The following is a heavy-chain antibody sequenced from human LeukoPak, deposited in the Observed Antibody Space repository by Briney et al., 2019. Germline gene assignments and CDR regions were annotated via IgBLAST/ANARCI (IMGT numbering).Heavy chain of an antibody. CDR2: IYTSGST. Sequence: PSETLSLTCTVSGGSISSGSYYWSWIRQPAGKGLEWIGHIYTSGSTNYNPSLKSRVTISVDTSKNQFSLKLSSVTAADTAVYYCVRGLGSISRSYWGQGTLVTVSS. CDR3: VRGLGSISRSY. J-gene: IGHJ4*02. D-gene: IGHD3-10*01. V-gene: IGHV4-61*09. CDR1: GGSISSGSYY.